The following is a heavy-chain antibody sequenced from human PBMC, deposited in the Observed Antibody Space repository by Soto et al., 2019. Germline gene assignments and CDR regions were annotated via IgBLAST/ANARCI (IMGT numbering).Heavy chain of an antibody. Sequence: PGGSLRLSCAASGFTFSNSAMTWVRQALGKGPEWVSSIGRTNNTHYADSVKGRFATSRDNSQNTLYLQMNSPTAEDTAVYFCAKVDAYSYRTDHWGQGTLVTVS. V-gene: IGHV3-23*01. D-gene: IGHD3-16*02. CDR1: GFTFSNSA. J-gene: IGHJ4*02. CDR2: IGRTNNT. CDR3: AKVDAYSYRTDH.